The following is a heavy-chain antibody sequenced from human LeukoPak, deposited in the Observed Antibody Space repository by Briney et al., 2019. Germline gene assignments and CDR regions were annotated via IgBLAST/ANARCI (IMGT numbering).Heavy chain of an antibody. CDR2: IRSKANSYAT. V-gene: IGHV3-73*01. Sequence: GGSLRLSCAASGFTFSGSAMHWVRQASGKGLEWVGRIRSKANSYATAYAASVKGRFTISRDDSKNTAYLQMNSLKTEDTAVYYCSRHILLWFGEPTYDAFDIWGQGTMVTVSS. CDR1: GFTFSGSA. J-gene: IGHJ3*02. D-gene: IGHD3-10*01. CDR3: SRHILLWFGEPTYDAFDI.